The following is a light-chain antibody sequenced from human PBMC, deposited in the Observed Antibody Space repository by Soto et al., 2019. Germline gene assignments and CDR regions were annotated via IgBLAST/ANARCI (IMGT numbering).Light chain of an antibody. CDR3: HQYTTPPWT. J-gene: IGKJ1*01. CDR2: GAS. V-gene: IGKV3-20*01. Sequence: ELVLTQSPDTLSLSPGERATLSCRASQTVPGNYLAWFQQKSGEAPRLLFFGASSRAHAIPDRVSGSGSGADFPLTSSRLESEDFAIYYCHQYTTPPWTVGQGTRV. CDR1: QTVPGNY.